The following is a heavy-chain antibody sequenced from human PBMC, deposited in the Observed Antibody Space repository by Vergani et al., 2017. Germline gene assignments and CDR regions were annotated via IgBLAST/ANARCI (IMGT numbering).Heavy chain of an antibody. CDR2: CIPILGIA. J-gene: IGHJ3*02. V-gene: IGHV1-69*02. CDR3: ARGRITMVRGVISSDAFDI. CDR1: GGTFSSYT. Sequence: QVQQVQSGAEVKKPGSSVQISCKAAGGTFSSYTISWLRQAPGQGLEWMGRCIPILGIANYAQKFQGRVTITADKSTSTAYMELSSLRSEDTAVYYCARGRITMVRGVISSDAFDIWGQGTMVTVSS. D-gene: IGHD3-10*01.